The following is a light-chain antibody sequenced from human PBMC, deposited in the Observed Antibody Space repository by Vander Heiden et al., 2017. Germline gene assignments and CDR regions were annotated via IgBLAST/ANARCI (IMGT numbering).Light chain of an antibody. CDR1: QSLPSVY. J-gene: IGKJ1*01. CDR3: QQWPDEHPPWT. CDR2: GAS. V-gene: IGKV3-20*01. Sequence: SQSLPSVYLAWYKQKPGQAPRLLIHGASSRATGIKDRFSGSGDGTDFNLTISGREPEDFAVYYCQQWPDEHPPWTFGQGTKVXIK.